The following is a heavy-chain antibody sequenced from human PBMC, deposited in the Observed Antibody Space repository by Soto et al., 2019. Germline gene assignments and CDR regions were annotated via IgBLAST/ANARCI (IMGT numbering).Heavy chain of an antibody. Sequence: EVQLVESGGGLVQPGGSLRLSCAASGFTVSSNYMSWVRQAPGKGLEWVSVIYSGGSTYYADSVKGRFTISRHNSKNRLYLQMSSLRAEDTAVYYCARVHGEQKKYYYYTDVWGNGTTFTVSS. CDR3: ARVHGEQKKYYYYTDV. CDR1: GFTVSSNY. V-gene: IGHV3-53*04. CDR2: IYSGGST. D-gene: IGHD3-10*01. J-gene: IGHJ6*03.